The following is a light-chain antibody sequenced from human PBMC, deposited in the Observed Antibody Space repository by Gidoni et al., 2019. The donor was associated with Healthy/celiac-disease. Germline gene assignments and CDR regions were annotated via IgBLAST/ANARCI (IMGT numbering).Light chain of an antibody. CDR3: QQYYSYPWT. CDR1: QSISSY. J-gene: IGKJ1*01. V-gene: IGKV1-8*01. CDR2: SAS. Sequence: AIRMTEPPSSFSASTGDRVTITCRASQSISSYLAWYQQKPGKAPKLLIYSASTLQSGVPSRFSGSGSGTDFTLTISCLQSEDVATYYCQQYYSYPWTFGQGTKVEIK.